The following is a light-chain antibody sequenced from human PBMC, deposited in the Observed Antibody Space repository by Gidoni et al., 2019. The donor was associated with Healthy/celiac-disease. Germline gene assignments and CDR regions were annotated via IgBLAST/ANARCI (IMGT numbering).Light chain of an antibody. CDR1: QSVSSY. J-gene: IGKJ3*01. V-gene: IGKV3-11*01. CDR3: QQRSNWPPVT. Sequence: VLTHSPATLSLSPGERATLSCRASQSVSSYLAWYQQKPGQAPRHLIYDASNRATGIPARFSGSGSGTDFTLTISSLEPEDFAVYYCQQRSNWPPVTFGPGTKVDIK. CDR2: DAS.